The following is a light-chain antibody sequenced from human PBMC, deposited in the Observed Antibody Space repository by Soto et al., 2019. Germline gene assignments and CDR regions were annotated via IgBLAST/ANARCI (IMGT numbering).Light chain of an antibody. CDR1: SRDVGAYDY. Sequence: QSALTQPASVSGSPGQSITISCTGTSRDVGAYDYVSWYLQYPDKAPQLLIYYVDHRPSGVSSRFSGSKSGNTASLTISGLQADDEGDYYCCSYADGSIYFFGTGTKVTVL. J-gene: IGLJ1*01. CDR3: CSYADGSIYF. CDR2: YVD. V-gene: IGLV2-14*03.